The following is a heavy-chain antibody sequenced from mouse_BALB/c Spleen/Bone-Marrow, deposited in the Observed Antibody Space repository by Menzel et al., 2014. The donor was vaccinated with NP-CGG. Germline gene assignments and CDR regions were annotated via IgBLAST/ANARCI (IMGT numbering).Heavy chain of an antibody. V-gene: IGHV1S29*02. J-gene: IGHJ4*01. Sequence: SGPELVKPGASVKISCKASGYTFTDYNMQWVKQSHGKSLEWIGYIYPYNGGTGYNQKFRSKATLTVDSSSSTAYMELRSLTSEDSAVYYCAGEGGYYDAMDYWGQGTSVTVSS. CDR1: GYTFTDYN. CDR3: AGEGGYYDAMDY. D-gene: IGHD2-2*01. CDR2: IYPYNGGT.